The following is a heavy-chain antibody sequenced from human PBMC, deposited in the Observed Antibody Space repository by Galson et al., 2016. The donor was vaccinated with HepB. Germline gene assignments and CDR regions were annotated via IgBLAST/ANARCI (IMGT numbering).Heavy chain of an antibody. CDR1: GDSIGNGGHY. CDR3: ARSLYFYGSNIYHDF. V-gene: IGHV4-31*03. J-gene: IGHJ4*02. CDR2: IYYAGST. D-gene: IGHD3-10*01. Sequence: TLSLTCTVSGDSIGNGGHYWSWVRQPPGKGLQWLGYIYYAGSTFYNPALRSRLSFSVDTSKNHFSLTLKSVTAADTAVYFCARSLYFYGSNIYHDFWGQGSLVSVSS.